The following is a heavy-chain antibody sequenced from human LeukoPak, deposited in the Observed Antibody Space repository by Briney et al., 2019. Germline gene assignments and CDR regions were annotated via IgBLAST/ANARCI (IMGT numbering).Heavy chain of an antibody. D-gene: IGHD1-26*01. CDR2: IYHSGST. V-gene: IGHV4-30-2*01. CDR1: GGSISSGGYY. J-gene: IGHJ4*02. Sequence: KASQTLSLTCTVSGGSISSGGYYWSWIRQPPGKGLEWIGYIYHSGSTYYNPSLKSRVTISVDRSKNQFSLKLSSVTAADTAVYYCARASGYSGSYHTFDYWGQGTLVTVSS. CDR3: ARASGYSGSYHTFDY.